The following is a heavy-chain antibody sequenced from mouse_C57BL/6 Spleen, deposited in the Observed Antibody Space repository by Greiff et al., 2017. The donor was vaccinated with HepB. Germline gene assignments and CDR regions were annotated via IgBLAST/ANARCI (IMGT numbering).Heavy chain of an antibody. V-gene: IGHV1-26*01. CDR1: GYTFTDYY. Sequence: EVKLQQSGPELVKPGASVKISCKASGYTFTDYYMNWVKQSHGKSLEWIGDINPNNGGTSYNQKFKGKATLTVDKSSSTAYMELRSLTSEDSAVYYCARDYAYGRYFDVWGTGTTVTVSS. D-gene: IGHD1-1*01. CDR2: INPNNGGT. CDR3: ARDYAYGRYFDV. J-gene: IGHJ1*03.